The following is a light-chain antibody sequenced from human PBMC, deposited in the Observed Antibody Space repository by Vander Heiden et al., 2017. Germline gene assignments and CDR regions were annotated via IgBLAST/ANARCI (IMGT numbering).Light chain of an antibody. CDR2: EVS. J-gene: IGLJ2*01. V-gene: IGLV2-14*01. CDR3: SSYTSSSTVF. CDR1: SSDVGGYNY. Sequence: QSALTQPASVSGSPGQSITISCTGTSSDVGGYNYVSWYQQHPGKAPKLKIYEVSNRPSGVSHRFSGSKSGNTASLTISGLQAEDEADYYCSSYTSSSTVFFGGGTKLTVL.